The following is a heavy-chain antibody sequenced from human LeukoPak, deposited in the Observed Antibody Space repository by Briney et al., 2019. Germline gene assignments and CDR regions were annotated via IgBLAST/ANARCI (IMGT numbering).Heavy chain of an antibody. CDR1: GFTFSSYA. Sequence: GGSLRLSCAASGFTFSSYAMNWVRQAPGKGLEWVSAISGSGGSTYYADSVKGRFTISRDNSKNTLYLQMNSLRAEDTAVYYCAKDMYDYVWGSCSDYWGQGTLVTVSS. J-gene: IGHJ4*02. V-gene: IGHV3-23*01. CDR2: ISGSGGST. CDR3: AKDMYDYVWGSCSDY. D-gene: IGHD3-16*01.